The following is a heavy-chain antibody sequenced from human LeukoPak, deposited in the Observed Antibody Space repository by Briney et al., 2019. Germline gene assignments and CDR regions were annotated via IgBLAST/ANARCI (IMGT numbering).Heavy chain of an antibody. Sequence: GGSLRLSCAASGFTFSSYAMSWVRQAPGKGLEWVSAISGSGGSTYYADSVKGRFTISRDNSKNTLYLQMNSLRAEDTAVYYCAKDLAYSGSWYSFDYWGQGTLVTVSS. V-gene: IGHV3-23*01. D-gene: IGHD6-13*01. CDR2: ISGSGGST. CDR3: AKDLAYSGSWYSFDY. J-gene: IGHJ4*02. CDR1: GFTFSSYA.